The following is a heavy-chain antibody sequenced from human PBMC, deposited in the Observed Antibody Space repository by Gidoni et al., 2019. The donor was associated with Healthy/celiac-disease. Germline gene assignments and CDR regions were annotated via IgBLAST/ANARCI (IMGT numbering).Heavy chain of an antibody. J-gene: IGHJ5*02. D-gene: IGHD6-13*01. CDR3: ARRIASSWFDP. Sequence: QLQLQESGPGLVKPSETLSLTCTVPGGSISSSSYYWGWIRQPPGKGLEWIGSIYYSGSTYYNPSLKSRVTISVDTSKNQFSLKLSSVTAADTAVYYCARRIASSWFDPWGQGTLVTVSS. CDR1: GGSISSSSYY. V-gene: IGHV4-39*01. CDR2: IYYSGST.